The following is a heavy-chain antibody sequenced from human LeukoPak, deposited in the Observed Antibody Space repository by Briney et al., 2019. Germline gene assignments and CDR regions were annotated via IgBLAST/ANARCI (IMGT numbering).Heavy chain of an antibody. CDR2: IYTIGTT. V-gene: IGHV3-53*01. J-gene: IGHJ4*02. D-gene: IGHD6-19*01. CDR3: ARGSGWLDY. Sequence: PGGSLRLSCAASGFTVSNTFMSWVRQAPGKGLEWVSVIYTIGTTYYADSVKGRFTISRDNSKDTLYLQMNSLRAEDTAVYYCARGSGWLDYWGQGTLVTVSS. CDR1: GFTVSNTF.